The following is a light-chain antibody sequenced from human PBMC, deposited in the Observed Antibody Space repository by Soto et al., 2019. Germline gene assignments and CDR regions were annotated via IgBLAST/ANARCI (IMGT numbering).Light chain of an antibody. V-gene: IGKV3D-15*01. J-gene: IGKJ2*01. CDR3: QQYNSWPPYT. Sequence: DIVMTQSPGTLSVSPGERATLSCRASQSVSSNLAWYPQKPGQAPRLLIYDAATRATGIPARFSGSGSGTDFTLSISSLQSEDFAVYFCQQYNSWPPYTFGQGTKLEI. CDR1: QSVSSN. CDR2: DAA.